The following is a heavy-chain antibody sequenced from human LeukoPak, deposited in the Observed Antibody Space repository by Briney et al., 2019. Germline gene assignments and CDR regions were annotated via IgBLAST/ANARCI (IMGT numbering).Heavy chain of an antibody. D-gene: IGHD1-26*01. CDR2: INPSGGST. CDR1: GYTFTIYY. V-gene: IGHV1-46*01. Sequence: ASVNVSYKASGYTFTIYYMHWVRHAPGQGLEWMGIINPSGGSTSYAQKFQGRVTMTRDTSTSTIYMELSSLRSEDTAVYYCARGSGSFVGGHGDYWGQGTLVTVSS. CDR3: ARGSGSFVGGHGDY. J-gene: IGHJ4*02.